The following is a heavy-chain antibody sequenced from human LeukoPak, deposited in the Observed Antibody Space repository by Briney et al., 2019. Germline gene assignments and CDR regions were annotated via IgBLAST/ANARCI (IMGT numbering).Heavy chain of an antibody. V-gene: IGHV4-34*01. CDR3: ARAQADYYDSSGYYYNYYYYMDV. J-gene: IGHJ6*03. D-gene: IGHD3-22*01. CDR2: INHSGST. Sequence: PSETLSLTCAVYGGSFSGYYWSWIRQPPGKGLEWIGEINHSGSTNYNPSLKSRVTISVDTSKNQFSLKLSSVTAADTAVYYCARAQADYYDSSGYYYNYYYYMDVWGKGTTVTVSS. CDR1: GGSFSGYY.